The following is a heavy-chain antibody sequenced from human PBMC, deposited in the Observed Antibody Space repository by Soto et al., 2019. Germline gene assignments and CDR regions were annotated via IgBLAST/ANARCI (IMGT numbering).Heavy chain of an antibody. D-gene: IGHD4-17*01. Sequence: SETLSLTFSVSGGSISSGTYFWGWIRQPPGKGLEWIGSMHSGGSAYYNPSLKSRVTISVDTSKNQFSLRLSSVTAADTAVYYCARQDGQTTVTTIRVWFDPWGQGTLVTVSS. CDR2: MHSGGSA. CDR1: GGSISSGTYF. J-gene: IGHJ5*02. CDR3: ARQDGQTTVTTIRVWFDP. V-gene: IGHV4-39*01.